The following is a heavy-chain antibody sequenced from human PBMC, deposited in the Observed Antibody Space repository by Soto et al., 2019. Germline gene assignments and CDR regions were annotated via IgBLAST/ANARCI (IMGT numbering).Heavy chain of an antibody. CDR2: IIPIFGTA. J-gene: IGHJ4*02. CDR1: GGTFSSYA. CDR3: ARADRSPRGSYPNYFDY. Sequence: SVKVSCKASGGTFSSYAISWVRQAPGQGLEWMGGIIPIFGTANYAQKLQGRVTMTTDTSTSTAYMELRSLRSDDTAVYYCARADRSPRGSYPNYFDYWGQGTLVTVSS. D-gene: IGHD1-26*01. V-gene: IGHV1-69*05.